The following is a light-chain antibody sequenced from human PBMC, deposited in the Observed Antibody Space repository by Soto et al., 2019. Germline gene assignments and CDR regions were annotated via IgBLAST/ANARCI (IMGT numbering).Light chain of an antibody. Sequence: DIQMTQSPSSLSASVGDRVTITCRASQSISNHLTWYQQKPGKAPKLLIFATSSLQSGVPSRFSGSGSGTDFTLTISSLQPEDFATYYCHQSDSSPYTFGQGTKLDIK. CDR2: ATS. V-gene: IGKV1-39*01. CDR3: HQSDSSPYT. J-gene: IGKJ2*01. CDR1: QSISNH.